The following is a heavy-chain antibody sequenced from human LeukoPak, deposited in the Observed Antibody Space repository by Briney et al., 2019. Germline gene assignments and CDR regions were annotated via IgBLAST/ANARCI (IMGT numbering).Heavy chain of an antibody. Sequence: ASVKVSCKASGYTFTSYGISWVRQAPGQGLEWMGWISAYNGNTSYAQKLQGRVTMTTDTSTSTAYMELRSLRSDDTAVYYCARAPRVDTAMVTDYWGQGTLVTVSS. CDR1: GYTFTSYG. J-gene: IGHJ4*02. V-gene: IGHV1-18*01. D-gene: IGHD5-18*01. CDR2: ISAYNGNT. CDR3: ARAPRVDTAMVTDY.